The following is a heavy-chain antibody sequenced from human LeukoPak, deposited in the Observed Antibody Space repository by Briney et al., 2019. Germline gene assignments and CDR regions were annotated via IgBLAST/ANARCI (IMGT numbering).Heavy chain of an antibody. Sequence: PGGSLRLSCAASGFTFSSYAMHWVRQAPGKGLEWVAVISYDGSNKYYADSVKGRFTISRDNSKNTLYLQMNSLRAEDTAVYYCAREPPTDATVEEKGAFDYWGQGTLVTVSS. CDR3: AREPPTDATVEEKGAFDY. CDR2: ISYDGSNK. CDR1: GFTFSSYA. D-gene: IGHD4-23*01. J-gene: IGHJ4*02. V-gene: IGHV3-30-3*01.